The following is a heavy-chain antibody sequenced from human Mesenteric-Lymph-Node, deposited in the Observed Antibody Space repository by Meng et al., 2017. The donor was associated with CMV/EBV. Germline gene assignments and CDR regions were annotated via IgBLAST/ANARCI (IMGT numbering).Heavy chain of an antibody. CDR2: IIPIFGTA. J-gene: IGHJ5*02. CDR3: ARAYLSYGSGGPQEYNWFDP. D-gene: IGHD3-10*01. Sequence: YAINWAQPAPGQGLEWMGGIIPIFGTANYAQNFQGRVTITADKSTSTAYMELTSLRSEDTAVYYCARAYLSYGSGGPQEYNWFDPWGQRTLVTVSS. CDR1: YA. V-gene: IGHV1-69*06.